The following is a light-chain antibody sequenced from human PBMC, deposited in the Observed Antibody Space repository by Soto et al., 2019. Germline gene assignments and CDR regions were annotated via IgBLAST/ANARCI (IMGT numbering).Light chain of an antibody. CDR2: AAS. CDR3: QQLNSYPQT. Sequence: DIQMTQSPSTLSASVGDRVTITCRASQGISSYLAWYQQKPGKAPKLLIYAASTLQSGVPSRFSGSGSGTDFTLTTSSLQPEDFATDYCQQLNSYPQTFGGGTKVEIK. CDR1: QGISSY. J-gene: IGKJ4*01. V-gene: IGKV1-9*01.